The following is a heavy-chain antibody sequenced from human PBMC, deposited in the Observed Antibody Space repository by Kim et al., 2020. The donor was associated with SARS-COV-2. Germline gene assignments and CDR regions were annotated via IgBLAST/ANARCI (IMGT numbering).Heavy chain of an antibody. CDR2: ISGSGGST. D-gene: IGHD3-3*01. CDR3: AKGLWRGLDI. CDR1: GFTFSSYA. Sequence: GGSLRLSCAASGFTFSSYAMSWARQAPGKGLEWVSAISGSGGSTYNADSVKGRFTISRDNSKNTLYLQMNSLRAEDTAVYYCAKGLWRGLDIWGQGTMVTVSS. J-gene: IGHJ3*02. V-gene: IGHV3-23*01.